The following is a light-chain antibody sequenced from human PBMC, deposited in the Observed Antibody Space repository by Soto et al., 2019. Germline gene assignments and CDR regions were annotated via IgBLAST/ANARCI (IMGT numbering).Light chain of an antibody. Sequence: EIVLIQSPATLSLSPGERATLSCRASQSVGSYLAWYQHKPGQAPRLLLYGASIRATDVPARFSGGGSGTEFTLTISSLQSEDFGIYFCQQYDQWWTFGQGTKVDIK. CDR2: GAS. CDR1: QSVGSY. J-gene: IGKJ1*01. CDR3: QQYDQWWT. V-gene: IGKV3-15*01.